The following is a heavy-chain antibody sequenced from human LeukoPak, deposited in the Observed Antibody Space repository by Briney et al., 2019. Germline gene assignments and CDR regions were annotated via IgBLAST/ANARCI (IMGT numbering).Heavy chain of an antibody. CDR2: IIPIFGTA. Sequence: SVKVSCKASGGTFSSYAISWVRQAPGQGLEWMGRIIPIFGTANYAQKSQGRVTITTDESTSTAYMELSSLRSEDTAVYYCARGPIAVAGTDYFDYWGQGTLVTVSS. V-gene: IGHV1-69*05. D-gene: IGHD6-19*01. CDR1: GGTFSSYA. CDR3: ARGPIAVAGTDYFDY. J-gene: IGHJ4*02.